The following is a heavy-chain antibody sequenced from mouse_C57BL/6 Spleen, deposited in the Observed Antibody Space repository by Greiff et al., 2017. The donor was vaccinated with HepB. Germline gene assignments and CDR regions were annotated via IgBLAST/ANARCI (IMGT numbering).Heavy chain of an antibody. V-gene: IGHV5-4*01. Sequence: EVKLVESGGGLVKPGGSLKLSCAASGFTFSSYAMSWVRQTPEKRLAWVATISDGGSYTYYPDNVKGRFTISRDNAKNNLYLQLSHLKCEDTAMYYCARDGSGRLYFDYWGQGTTLTVSS. D-gene: IGHD1-2*01. J-gene: IGHJ2*01. CDR2: ISDGGSYT. CDR1: GFTFSSYA. CDR3: ARDGSGRLYFDY.